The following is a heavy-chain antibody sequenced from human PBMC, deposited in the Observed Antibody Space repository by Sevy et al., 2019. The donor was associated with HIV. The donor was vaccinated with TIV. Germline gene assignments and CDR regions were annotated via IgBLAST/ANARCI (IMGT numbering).Heavy chain of an antibody. Sequence: ASVKVSCKASGYTFTSYGTSWVRQAPGQGLEWMGWISAYNGNTNYTQKLQGRVTMTTDTSTSTAFMVLRSLRSDDTAVYYCARDFPYYDFWSGYFPLSLDAFDIWGQGTMVTVSS. V-gene: IGHV1-18*01. J-gene: IGHJ3*02. CDR1: GYTFTSYG. D-gene: IGHD3-3*01. CDR2: ISAYNGNT. CDR3: ARDFPYYDFWSGYFPLSLDAFDI.